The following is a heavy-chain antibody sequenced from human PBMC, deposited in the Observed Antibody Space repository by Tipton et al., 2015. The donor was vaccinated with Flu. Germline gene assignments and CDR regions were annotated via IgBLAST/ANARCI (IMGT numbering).Heavy chain of an antibody. CDR3: ARHTGDSVQGLIDY. Sequence: TLSLTCVVSGYSISSGYYWGWVRQPPGKGLEWIGTIYHSGSTYYNPSLKSRVTISVDTSKNQFSLKLCSVTAADTAVYYCARHTGDSVQGLIDYWGQGTLVTVSS. D-gene: IGHD2-21*01. CDR1: GYSISSGYY. V-gene: IGHV4-38-2*01. CDR2: IYHSGST. J-gene: IGHJ4*02.